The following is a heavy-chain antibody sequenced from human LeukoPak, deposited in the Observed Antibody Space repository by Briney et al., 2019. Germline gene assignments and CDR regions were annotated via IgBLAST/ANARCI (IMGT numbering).Heavy chain of an antibody. V-gene: IGHV3-30*18. J-gene: IGHJ4*02. CDR1: GFTFSSYG. CDR2: ISYDGSNK. Sequence: QPGGSLRLSCAASGFTFSSYGMHWVRQAPGKGLEWVAVISYDGSNKYYADSVKGRFTISRDNSKNTLYLQMNSLRAEDTAVYYCGKDLYDSSFGGGENVFDYWGQGTLVTVSS. CDR3: GKDLYDSSFGGGENVFDY. D-gene: IGHD3-22*01.